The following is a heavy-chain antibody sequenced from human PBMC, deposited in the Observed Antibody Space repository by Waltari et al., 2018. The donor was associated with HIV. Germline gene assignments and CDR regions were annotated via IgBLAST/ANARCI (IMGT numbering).Heavy chain of an antibody. Sequence: VQVLASGGALVQPGGSLRLSCAAAGFTFTNHGMTWVRQAPGKGLEWVSTISGSGGSTYYADSVKGRFTVSRDNSKNTLYLQMNSLRAEDTAVYFCVKEHQYSHSWYSYYGMDVWGQGTTVTVSS. CDR2: ISGSGGST. J-gene: IGHJ6*02. CDR3: VKEHQYSHSWYSYYGMDV. V-gene: IGHV3-23*01. D-gene: IGHD6-13*01. CDR1: GFTFTNHG.